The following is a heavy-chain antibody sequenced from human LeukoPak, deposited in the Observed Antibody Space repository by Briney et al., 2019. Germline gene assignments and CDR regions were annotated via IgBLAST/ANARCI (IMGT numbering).Heavy chain of an antibody. CDR3: ARATGWSTVPTYDAFDV. J-gene: IGHJ3*01. CDR1: GYAFMSYG. D-gene: IGHD4-17*01. Sequence: VASVKVSCKASGYAFMSYGISWVRQAPGQGLEWMGWITSHNDNRNYAQKFQGRVTMATDTSTTTACMELWSLRSDDTAIYYCARATGWSTVPTYDAFDVWGQGTMVTVSS. V-gene: IGHV1-18*01. CDR2: ITSHNDNR.